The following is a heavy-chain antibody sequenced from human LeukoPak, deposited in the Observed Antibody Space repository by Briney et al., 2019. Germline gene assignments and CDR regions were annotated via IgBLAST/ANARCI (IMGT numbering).Heavy chain of an antibody. CDR3: AREGSGYYSKSPDY. V-gene: IGHV3-21*01. D-gene: IGHD3-22*01. Sequence: GGSLRLSCAASGFTFSSYSMNWVHQAPGKGLEWVSSIGSSSIYTIYADSVKGRLTLSRENAKNSLYLQMNSLRAEDTAVYYCAREGSGYYSKSPDYWGQGTLVTVSS. J-gene: IGHJ4*02. CDR1: GFTFSSYS. CDR2: IGSSSIYT.